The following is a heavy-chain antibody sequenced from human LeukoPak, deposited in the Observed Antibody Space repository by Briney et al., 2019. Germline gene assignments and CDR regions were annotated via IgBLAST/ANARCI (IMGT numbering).Heavy chain of an antibody. Sequence: SETLSLTCAVYGGSFSGYYWSWIRQSPGKGLEWIGEINHSGSTNYNPSLKSRVTISVDTSKNQFSLKLSSVTAADTAVYYCARFPANWNYPYYYYYMDVWGKGTTVTVSS. J-gene: IGHJ6*03. V-gene: IGHV4-34*01. D-gene: IGHD1-7*01. CDR3: ARFPANWNYPYYYYYMDV. CDR1: GGSFSGYY. CDR2: INHSGST.